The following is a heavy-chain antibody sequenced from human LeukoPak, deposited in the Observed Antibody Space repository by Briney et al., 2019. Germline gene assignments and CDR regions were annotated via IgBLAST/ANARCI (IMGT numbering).Heavy chain of an antibody. Sequence: GGSLRLSCAASGFTFSSYAMSWVRQAPGKGLEWVSAISGSGGSTYYADSVKGRFTISRDNSKNTLYLQMNSLRAEDTAVYYCAKHEGDGGYYYMDVWGKGTTVTVSS. CDR3: AKHEGDGGYYYMDV. J-gene: IGHJ6*03. CDR1: GFTFSSYA. D-gene: IGHD5-24*01. CDR2: ISGSGGST. V-gene: IGHV3-23*01.